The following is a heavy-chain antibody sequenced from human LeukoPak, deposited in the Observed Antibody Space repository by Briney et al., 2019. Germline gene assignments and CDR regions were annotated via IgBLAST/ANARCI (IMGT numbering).Heavy chain of an antibody. J-gene: IGHJ4*02. D-gene: IGHD1-26*01. V-gene: IGHV1-24*01. Sequence: GASVKVSCKVSGYTLTELSMHWVRQAPGKGLEWMGGFDPEDGETIYAQKLQGRVTMTTDTSTSTAHMELRSLRSDDTAVYYCAREYSGSYSTDYWGQGTLVTVSS. CDR1: GYTLTELS. CDR3: AREYSGSYSTDY. CDR2: FDPEDGET.